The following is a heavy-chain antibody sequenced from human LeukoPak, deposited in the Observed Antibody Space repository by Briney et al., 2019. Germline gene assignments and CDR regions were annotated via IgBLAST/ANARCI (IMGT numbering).Heavy chain of an antibody. CDR1: GVTFSSYA. CDR2: ISGSGGGT. V-gene: IGHV3-23*01. CDR3: AKGDGRAIFGVVIALPLDY. Sequence: GGSLRLSCAASGVTFSSYAMSWGREAPGKGREGGSAISGSGGGTYYADSVKGRFTISRDNSKNTLYLQMNSLRADDTAVYYCAKGDGRAIFGVVIALPLDYWGQGTLVTVSS. D-gene: IGHD3-3*01. J-gene: IGHJ4*02.